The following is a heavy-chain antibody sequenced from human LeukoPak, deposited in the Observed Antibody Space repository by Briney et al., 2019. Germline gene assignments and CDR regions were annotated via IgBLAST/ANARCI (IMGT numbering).Heavy chain of an antibody. CDR3: ARSRGWLQSHPLGY. V-gene: IGHV4-39*07. D-gene: IGHD5-24*01. CDR2: IHHSGST. Sequence: PSETLSLTCTVSGASITSGSYYWSWIRQPPGKGLECIGEIHHSGSTNYNPSLKSRVTLSVDTSKNQFSLKLSSVTAADTAVYYCARSRGWLQSHPLGYWGQGTLVTVSS. CDR1: GASITSGSYY. J-gene: IGHJ4*02.